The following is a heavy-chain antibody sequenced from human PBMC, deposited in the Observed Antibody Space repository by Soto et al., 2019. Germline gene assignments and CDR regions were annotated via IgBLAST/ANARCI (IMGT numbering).Heavy chain of an antibody. J-gene: IGHJ4*02. CDR2: ISTYNGNT. Sequence: VQLLQSGAEVKKPGASVKVSCKASGYTFTSYGISWVRQAPGQGLEWMGWISTYNGNTNYAQKLQGRVTMTTDTSTSTAYMELRSLRSDDTAVYYCARDRGFVVRAPPVDYWGQGTLVTVSS. CDR3: ARDRGFVVRAPPVDY. D-gene: IGHD3-10*01. CDR1: GYTFTSYG. V-gene: IGHV1-18*01.